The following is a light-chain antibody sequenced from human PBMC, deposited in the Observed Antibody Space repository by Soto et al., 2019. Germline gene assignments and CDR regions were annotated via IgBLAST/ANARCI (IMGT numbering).Light chain of an antibody. CDR3: LQLFRYPLT. CDR1: QNIDNY. Sequence: DIQMTQSPSSLSASLGDRVTITCRASQNIDNYLNWYQHKPGKAPKLLIYATSTLQSGVPSRFSGSGSGTEFSLTIGTLQPEDFATYYCLQLFRYPLTFSGGTKVDIK. CDR2: ATS. V-gene: IGKV1-17*01. J-gene: IGKJ4*01.